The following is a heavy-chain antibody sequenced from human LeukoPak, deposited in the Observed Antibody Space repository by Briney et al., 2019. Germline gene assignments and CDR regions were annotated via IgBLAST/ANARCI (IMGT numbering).Heavy chain of an antibody. CDR2: IYGSGGT. J-gene: IGHJ6*03. CDR1: GGSISSYY. V-gene: IGHV4-4*07. D-gene: IGHD3-3*01. Sequence: PSETLSLTCTVSGGSISSYYWSWIRQPAGKGLVRIGRIYGSGGTNYNSSLKSRVTMSADTSKNQFSLKLSSVTAADTAVYYCAREGITIFGVVIPYYMDVWGKGTTVTVSS. CDR3: AREGITIFGVVIPYYMDV.